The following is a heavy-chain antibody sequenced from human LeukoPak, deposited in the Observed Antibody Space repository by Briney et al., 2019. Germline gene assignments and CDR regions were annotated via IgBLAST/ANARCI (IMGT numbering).Heavy chain of an antibody. V-gene: IGHV4-31*11. CDR1: GGSFSGYY. D-gene: IGHD5-12*01. Sequence: PSETLSLTCAVYGGSFSGYYWSWIRQHPGKGLEWIGYIYYSGSTYYNPSLKSRVTISVDTSKNQFSLKLSSVTAADTAVYYCARIKETGKDIVATPGPVLAFDIWGQGTMVTVSS. CDR2: IYYSGST. CDR3: ARIKETGKDIVATPGPVLAFDI. J-gene: IGHJ3*02.